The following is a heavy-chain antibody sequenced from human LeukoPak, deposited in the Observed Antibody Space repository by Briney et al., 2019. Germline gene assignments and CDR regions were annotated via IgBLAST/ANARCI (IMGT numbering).Heavy chain of an antibody. CDR2: IKPDGSET. Sequence: PGGSLRLSCEVSGFIFSNYWMTWVRQAPGKGLEWVANIKPDGSETYYVDSVKGRFTLSRDNARNSLSLQMKYVEVDDTAVYYCARAGMTGTADYWGQGTLVTVS. J-gene: IGHJ4*02. V-gene: IGHV3-7*01. CDR3: ARAGMTGTADY. D-gene: IGHD1-1*01. CDR1: GFIFSNYW.